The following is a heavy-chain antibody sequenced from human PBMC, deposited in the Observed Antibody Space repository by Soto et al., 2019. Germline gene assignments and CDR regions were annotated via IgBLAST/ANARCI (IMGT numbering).Heavy chain of an antibody. CDR1: GGSISRGGYS. Sequence: QLQLQESGSGLVKPSQTLSLNCAVSGGSISRGGYSWSWTRQPPGKGLEWIGYIYPSGSTYYNPSLKSRFTRSVDRSNTQFSPKLSSVTAADTAVYYCARVPDYWVQGTLVTVSS. V-gene: IGHV4-30-2*01. J-gene: IGHJ4*02. CDR3: ARVPDY. CDR2: IYPSGST.